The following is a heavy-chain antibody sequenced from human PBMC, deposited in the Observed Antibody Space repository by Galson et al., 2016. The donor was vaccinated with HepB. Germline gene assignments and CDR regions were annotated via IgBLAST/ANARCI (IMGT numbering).Heavy chain of an antibody. CDR2: ITPMYATT. D-gene: IGHD2-8*02. CDR1: GGTLSSYV. Sequence: SVKVSCKASGGTLSSYVISWVRQAPGQGLEWMGGITPMYATTIYAQKFQARITITADESTSTAYMELNSLRSEDTAVYYCARGSGGTHWAFDYWGQGTLVTVSS. V-gene: IGHV1-69*13. J-gene: IGHJ4*02. CDR3: ARGSGGTHWAFDY.